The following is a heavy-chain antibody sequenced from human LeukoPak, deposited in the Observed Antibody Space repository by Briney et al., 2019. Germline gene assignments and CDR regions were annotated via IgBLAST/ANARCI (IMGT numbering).Heavy chain of an antibody. Sequence: GGSLRLSCAASGFTFSSYWMSWVRQAPGKGLEWVANIKQDGSEKYYVDSVKGRFTISRDNAKNSLYLQMNSLRAEDTAVYYCARARGFIVGAYFDYWGQGTLVTVSS. D-gene: IGHD1-26*01. CDR3: ARARGFIVGAYFDY. V-gene: IGHV3-7*01. J-gene: IGHJ4*02. CDR2: IKQDGSEK. CDR1: GFTFSSYW.